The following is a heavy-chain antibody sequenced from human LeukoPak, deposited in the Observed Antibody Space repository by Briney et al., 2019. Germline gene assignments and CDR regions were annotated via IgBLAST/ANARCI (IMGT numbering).Heavy chain of an antibody. D-gene: IGHD3-10*01. CDR3: AKESRGSMDV. V-gene: IGHV3-30*18. CDR1: GFIFSIYA. J-gene: IGHJ6*02. CDR2: ISYDGSDK. Sequence: GGSLRLSCAASGFIFSIYAMSWVRQAPGKGLEWVADISYDGSDKYYADSVKGRFTISRDNSKNTLYLQMNSLRAEDTAVYYCAKESRGSMDVWGQGTTVTVSS.